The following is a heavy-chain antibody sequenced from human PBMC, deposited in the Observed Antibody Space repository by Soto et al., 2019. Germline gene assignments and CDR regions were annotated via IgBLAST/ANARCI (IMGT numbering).Heavy chain of an antibody. CDR2: ISAYNGNT. CDR1: GYTFTSYG. V-gene: IGHV1-18*01. J-gene: IGHJ6*02. CDR3: ARGSGYYYDYYYYYGMDV. Sequence: EASVKVSCKASGYTFTSYGISWVRQAPGQGLEWMGWISAYNGNTNYAQKLQGRVTMTTDTSTSTACMELRSLRSDDTAVYYCARGSGYYYDYYYYYGMDVWGQGTTVTVSS. D-gene: IGHD3-22*01.